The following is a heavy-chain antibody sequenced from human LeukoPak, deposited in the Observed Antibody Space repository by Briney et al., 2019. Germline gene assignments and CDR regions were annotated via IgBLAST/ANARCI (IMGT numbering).Heavy chain of an antibody. J-gene: IGHJ6*03. CDR2: IYYSGST. V-gene: IGHV4-61*05. D-gene: IGHD3-10*01. CDR3: AGVGGSGSYMYYYMDV. Sequence: SETLSLTCTVSGGSISTSSYYWGWVRQPPGKGLEWIGYIYYSGSTNYNPSLKSRVTISVDTSKNQFSLKLSSVTAADTAVYYCAGVGGSGSYMYYYMDVWGKGTTVTVSS. CDR1: GGSISTSSYY.